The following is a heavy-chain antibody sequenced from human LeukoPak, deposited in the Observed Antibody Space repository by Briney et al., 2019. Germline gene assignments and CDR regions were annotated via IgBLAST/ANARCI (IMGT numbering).Heavy chain of an antibody. V-gene: IGHV3-66*01. CDR3: ARVPVLGTRENFQR. CDR1: GFAVGSNY. Sequence: PGGSLRLSCVASGFAVGSNYMSWVRQAPGKGLEWVSIIYSGGSRYYADSVKGRFIISRDISQNTLFLEMNSLRVEDTAVYYCARVPVLGTRENFQRWGQGTLVTVSS. J-gene: IGHJ1*01. CDR2: IYSGGSR. D-gene: IGHD4-23*01.